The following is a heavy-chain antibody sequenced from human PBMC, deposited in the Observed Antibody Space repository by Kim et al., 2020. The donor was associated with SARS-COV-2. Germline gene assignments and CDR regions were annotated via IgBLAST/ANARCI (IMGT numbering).Heavy chain of an antibody. Sequence: TKYPQKFQGRVTITRDTSARTAYMELSSLRSEDTAVYYCARGNYGDHGWYWGQGTLVTVSS. CDR3: ARGNYGDHGWY. V-gene: IGHV1-3*01. J-gene: IGHJ4*02. D-gene: IGHD4-17*01. CDR2: T.